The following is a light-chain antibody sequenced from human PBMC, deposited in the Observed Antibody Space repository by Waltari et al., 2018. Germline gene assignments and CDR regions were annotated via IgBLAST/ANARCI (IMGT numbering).Light chain of an antibody. CDR3: GTWDSSLSVVL. Sequence: QSVLTQPPSVSAAPGQKVTISCSGSNSNIGNNYVSLYQQVPGTAPKPLIYDDNKRPSGIPDRFSGSKSGTSATLGITGLQTGDEADYYCGTWDSSLSVVLFGGGTKLTVL. J-gene: IGLJ2*01. CDR2: DDN. V-gene: IGLV1-51*01. CDR1: NSNIGNNY.